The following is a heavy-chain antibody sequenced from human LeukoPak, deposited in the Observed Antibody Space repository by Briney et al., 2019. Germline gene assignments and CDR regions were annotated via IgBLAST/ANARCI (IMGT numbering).Heavy chain of an antibody. Sequence: GGSLRLSCAASGFTFSSYWMSWVRQAPGKGLEWVANIKQDGSEKYYVDSVKGRFTISRGNAKNSLYLQMKRLRAEDTAVYYCARDKTEKTGTAAAGTPSGFSMDVWGKGTPVTVSS. CDR2: IKQDGSEK. CDR1: GFTFSSYW. J-gene: IGHJ6*03. CDR3: ARDKTEKTGTAAAGTPSGFSMDV. D-gene: IGHD6-13*01. V-gene: IGHV3-7*01.